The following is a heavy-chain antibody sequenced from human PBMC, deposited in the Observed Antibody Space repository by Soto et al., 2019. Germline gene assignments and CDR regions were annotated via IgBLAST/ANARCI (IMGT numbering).Heavy chain of an antibody. CDR2: ISGYNGDT. CDR1: GGTFSSYG. CDR3: AKNGQLPYYYGMDV. J-gene: IGHJ6*02. V-gene: IGHV1-18*01. Sequence: EASVKVSCKASGGTFSSYGISWVRQAPGQGLEWMGWISGYNGDTNYAQKVQGRVTMTIDTSTSTAYMELRSLTSDDTAIYYCAKNGQLPYYYGMDVWGQGTTVTVSS. D-gene: IGHD1-1*01.